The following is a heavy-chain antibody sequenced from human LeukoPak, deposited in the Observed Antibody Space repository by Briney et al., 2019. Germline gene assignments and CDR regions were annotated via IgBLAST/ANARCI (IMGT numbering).Heavy chain of an antibody. Sequence: ASGKVSCKASGYTFTTYYIHWVRQAPGQGLEWLGIINPSGGSTSYAQKFQGRVTMTRGTSTRIVYMELSSLRSEDTAVYYCARGNWFDYWGQGTLVTVSS. CDR2: INPSGGST. CDR1: GYTFTTYY. J-gene: IGHJ4*02. D-gene: IGHD1-1*01. CDR3: ARGNWFDY. V-gene: IGHV1-46*01.